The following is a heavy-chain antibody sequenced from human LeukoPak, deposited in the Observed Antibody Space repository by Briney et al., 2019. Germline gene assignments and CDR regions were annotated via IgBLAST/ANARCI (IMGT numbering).Heavy chain of an antibody. CDR2: IIPIFGTA. V-gene: IGHV1-69*13. CDR3: ARGRAVVAATPRVSYYFDY. J-gene: IGHJ4*02. D-gene: IGHD2-15*01. CDR1: GATFSSYA. Sequence: GASVKVSCKASGATFSSYAISWVRQAPGQGLEWMGGIIPIFGTANYAQKFQGRVTITADESTSTAYMELSSLISDDTTVYYCARGRAVVAATPRVSYYFDYWGQGTLVTVSS.